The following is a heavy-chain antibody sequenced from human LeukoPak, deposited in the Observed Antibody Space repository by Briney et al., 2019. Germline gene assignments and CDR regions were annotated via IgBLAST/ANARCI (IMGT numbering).Heavy chain of an antibody. D-gene: IGHD2/OR15-2a*01. V-gene: IGHV2-5*02. Sequence: SGPTLVNPTQTLTLTCTFSGFSLNTRGVGVGWIRQPPGKAPEWLALIYWDDDKRYSPSLKTRLTISKDTFKNQVVLTMTNMDPVDTATYYCARIDFIEDAFDIWGQGTMVTVSS. CDR3: ARIDFIEDAFDI. J-gene: IGHJ3*02. CDR2: IYWDDDK. CDR1: GFSLNTRGVG.